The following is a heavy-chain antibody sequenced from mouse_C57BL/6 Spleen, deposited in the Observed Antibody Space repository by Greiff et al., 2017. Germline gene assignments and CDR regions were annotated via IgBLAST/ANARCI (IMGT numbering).Heavy chain of an antibody. Sequence: EVKVEESGGGLVKPGGSLKLSCAASGFTFSSYAMSWVRQTPEKRLEWVATISDGGSYTYYPDNVKGRFTISRDNAKNNLYLQMSHLKSEDTAMYYCARGGYGPFDYWGQGTTLTVSS. CDR3: ARGGYGPFDY. J-gene: IGHJ2*01. V-gene: IGHV5-4*03. CDR1: GFTFSSYA. D-gene: IGHD1-1*02. CDR2: ISDGGSYT.